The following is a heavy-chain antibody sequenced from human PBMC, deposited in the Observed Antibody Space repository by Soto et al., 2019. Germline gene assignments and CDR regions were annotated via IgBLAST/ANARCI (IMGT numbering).Heavy chain of an antibody. Sequence: AVKFSCKASGGTFNNFAITWVRQAPGQGLDWMGGIIPMFGTSNYAQNFQGRLTVTADAFTTTAYMERSTLTSGDTAIYYCARIHCSRTSCYTSMIYYYFPMDVWGQGTTVTVSS. J-gene: IGHJ6*02. V-gene: IGHV1-69*13. CDR1: GGTFNNFA. D-gene: IGHD2-2*02. CDR3: ARIHCSRTSCYTSMIYYYFPMDV. CDR2: IIPMFGTS.